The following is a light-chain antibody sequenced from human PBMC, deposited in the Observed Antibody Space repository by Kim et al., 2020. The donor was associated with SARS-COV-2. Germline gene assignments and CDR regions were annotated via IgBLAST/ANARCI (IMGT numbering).Light chain of an antibody. CDR3: QNYNSAPLT. Sequence: ASVGDRVTITCRASQGISNYLVWYQQKQGNVPKLLIYAASTLQSGVPSRFSGSGSGTDFTLTISSLQPEDVATYYCQNYNSAPLTFGGGTKVDIK. CDR1: QGISNY. V-gene: IGKV1-27*01. CDR2: AAS. J-gene: IGKJ4*01.